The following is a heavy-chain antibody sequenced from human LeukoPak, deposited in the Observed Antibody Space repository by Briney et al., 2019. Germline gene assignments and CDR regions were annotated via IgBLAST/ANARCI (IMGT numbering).Heavy chain of an antibody. Sequence: GGSLRLSCAVSGFTFSDYPMHWVRQAPGKGLEWVAVISYDGTNKWYADSVQGRFAISRDNSKNTLYLQMNSLRPEDTAVYYCARDRLLITVAGTVDQWGRGTLVTVSS. J-gene: IGHJ4*02. CDR1: GFTFSDYP. CDR2: ISYDGTNK. CDR3: ARDRLLITVAGTVDQ. D-gene: IGHD6-19*01. V-gene: IGHV3-30*09.